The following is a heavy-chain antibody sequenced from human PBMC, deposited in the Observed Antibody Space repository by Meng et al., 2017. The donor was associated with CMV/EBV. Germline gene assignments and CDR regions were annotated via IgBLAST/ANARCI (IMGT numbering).Heavy chain of an antibody. V-gene: IGHV1-46*01. CDR3: ARTPDSAPRWVGSPSYYYGMDV. CDR1: GYTFTSYY. D-gene: IGHD4-23*01. CDR2: INPSGGST. Sequence: ASVKVSCKASGYTFTSYYMHWVRQPPGQGLEWMGIINPSGGSTSYAQKLQGRVTMTRDTSTSTVYMELSSLRSEEKAVYYCARTPDSAPRWVGSPSYYYGMDVWGQGTTVTVSS. J-gene: IGHJ6*02.